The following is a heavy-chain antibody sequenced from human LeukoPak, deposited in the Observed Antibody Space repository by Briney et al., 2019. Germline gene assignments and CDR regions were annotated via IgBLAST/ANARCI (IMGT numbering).Heavy chain of an antibody. CDR1: RFSFGDYD. J-gene: IGHJ3*02. V-gene: IGHV3-30*18. Sequence: PGGSLRLSCRASRFSFGDYDMHWVRQAPATGQEWVAVISYDGSRKHYGDSVRGRFSISRDNSESTLFLQMNSLTTDDTSVYFCAKYAYNWNAPDGFDMWGQGTMVIVSS. D-gene: IGHD1-1*01. CDR3: AKYAYNWNAPDGFDM. CDR2: ISYDGSRK.